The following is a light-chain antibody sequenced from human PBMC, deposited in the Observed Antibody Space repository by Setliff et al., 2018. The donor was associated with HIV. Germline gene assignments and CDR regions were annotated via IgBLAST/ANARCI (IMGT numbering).Light chain of an antibody. V-gene: IGLV2-14*01. CDR2: EVS. CDR3: TSYVSSTHYV. Sequence: QSVLTQPASVSGSPGQSITISCTGTSSDVGGYNYVSWYQQHPGKAPKLMIYEVSNRPSGVSNRFSGSKSGNTASLTISGLQAEDEADYYCTSYVSSTHYVFGTGTKVTVL. CDR1: SSDVGGYNY. J-gene: IGLJ1*01.